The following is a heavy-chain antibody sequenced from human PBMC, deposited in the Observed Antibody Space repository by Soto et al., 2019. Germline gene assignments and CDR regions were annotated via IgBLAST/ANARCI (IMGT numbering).Heavy chain of an antibody. CDR1: GYTFTSYG. CDR2: ISAYNGNS. D-gene: IGHD3-22*01. CDR3: ARGDYYDTTGGFFDY. Sequence: QVQLVQSGPEVKKSGASVKVSCKASGYTFTSYGFSWVRQAPGQGLEWMGWISAYNGNSNYAQSLQRRITMTTDTSTSTGYMELRSLSSDDTAVYYCARGDYYDTTGGFFDYWGQGTLVTVSS. J-gene: IGHJ4*02. V-gene: IGHV1-18*04.